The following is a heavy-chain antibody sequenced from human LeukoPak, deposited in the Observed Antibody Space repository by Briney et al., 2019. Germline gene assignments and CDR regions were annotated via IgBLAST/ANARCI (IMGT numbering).Heavy chain of an antibody. Sequence: PGGSLRLSCAAPGFTFSSYSMNWVRQAPGKGLEWVSSISSSSSYIYYADSVKGRFTISRDNAKNSLYLQMNSLRAEDTAVYYCARDGRGGYSSSWYGVDYWGQGTLVTVSS. CDR2: ISSSSSYI. J-gene: IGHJ4*02. D-gene: IGHD6-13*01. V-gene: IGHV3-21*01. CDR1: GFTFSSYS. CDR3: ARDGRGGYSSSWYGVDY.